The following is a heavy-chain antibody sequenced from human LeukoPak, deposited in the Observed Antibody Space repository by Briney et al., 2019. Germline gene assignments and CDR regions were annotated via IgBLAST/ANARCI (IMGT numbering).Heavy chain of an antibody. CDR1: GGFISSSSYY. Sequence: SETLSLTCTVSGGFISSSSYYWSRIRQPPGKGLEWIGSIYYSGSTYYNPSLKSRVSMSVDTSKNQFSLKLTSVTAADTAVYFCARRVQIWEFDSWGQGTLVTVSS. CDR2: IYYSGST. CDR3: ARRVQIWEFDS. D-gene: IGHD5-18*01. J-gene: IGHJ4*02. V-gene: IGHV4-39*01.